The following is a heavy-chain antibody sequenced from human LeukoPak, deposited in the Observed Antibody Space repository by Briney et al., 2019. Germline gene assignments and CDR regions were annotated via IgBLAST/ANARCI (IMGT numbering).Heavy chain of an antibody. D-gene: IGHD3-9*01. CDR3: AKDRHDILTGYLYYFDY. Sequence: RSLRLSCAASGFSFSSYGMHWVRQAPGKGLEWVAVISYDGSNKYYADSVKGRFTISRDNSKNTLYLQMNSLRAGDTAVYYCAKDRHDILTGYLYYFDYWGQGTLVTVSS. J-gene: IGHJ4*02. V-gene: IGHV3-30*18. CDR1: GFSFSSYG. CDR2: ISYDGSNK.